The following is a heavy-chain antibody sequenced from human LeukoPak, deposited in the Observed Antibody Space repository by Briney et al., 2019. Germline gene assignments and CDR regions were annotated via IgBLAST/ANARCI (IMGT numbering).Heavy chain of an antibody. CDR2: INHSGST. J-gene: IGHJ4*02. D-gene: IGHD6-13*01. CDR1: GGSLSGYY. V-gene: IGHV4-34*01. CDR3: ARIAAAPGDY. Sequence: SETLSLTCAVSGGSLSGYYWSWIRQPPGKGLEWIGEINHSGSTNYNPSLKSRVTISVDTSKNQFSLKLSSVTAADTAVYYCARIAAAPGDYWGQGTLVTVSS.